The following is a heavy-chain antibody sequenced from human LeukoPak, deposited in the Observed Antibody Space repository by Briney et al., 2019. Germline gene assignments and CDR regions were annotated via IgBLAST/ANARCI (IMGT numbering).Heavy chain of an antibody. CDR3: AGIIAAAGSPFDY. D-gene: IGHD6-13*01. CDR1: GFTFSSYG. CDR2: IRYDGSNK. Sequence: GGSLRLSCAASGFTFSSYGMHWVRQAPGKGLEWVAFIRYDGSNKYYVDSVKGRFTISRDNSKNTLYLQMNSLRAEDTAVYYCAGIIAAAGSPFDYWGQGTLVTVSS. V-gene: IGHV3-30*02. J-gene: IGHJ4*02.